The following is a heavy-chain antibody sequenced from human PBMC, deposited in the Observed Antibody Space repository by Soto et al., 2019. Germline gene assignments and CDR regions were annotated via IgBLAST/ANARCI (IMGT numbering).Heavy chain of an antibody. J-gene: IGHJ6*02. D-gene: IGHD3-10*01. CDR2: ISAYNGNT. CDR3: ARLKFVVRFGGIYYYCGMDV. Sequence: QVQLVQSGAEVKKPGASVKVSCKASGYTFTSYGISWVRQAPGQGLEWMGWISAYNGNTNYAQKRQGRVTMTTDTSTSTAYMELRSLRSDDTDVYYCARLKFVVRFGGIYYYCGMDVWGQGTTVTVSS. V-gene: IGHV1-18*01. CDR1: GYTFTSYG.